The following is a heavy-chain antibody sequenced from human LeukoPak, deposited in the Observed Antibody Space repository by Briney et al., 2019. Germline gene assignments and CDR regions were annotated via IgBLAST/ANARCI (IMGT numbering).Heavy chain of an antibody. CDR2: INPNSGGT. V-gene: IGHV1-2*02. D-gene: IGHD2-2*01. CDR1: GYTFTGYY. CDR3: ARDCKFSTSCYYYMDV. J-gene: IGHJ6*03. Sequence: ASVKVSCKASGYTFTGYYMHWVRQAPGQGLEWMGWINPNSGGTNYAQKLQGRVTMTTDTSTSTAYMELRSLRSDDTAVYYCARDCKFSTSCYYYMDVWGKGTTVTVSS.